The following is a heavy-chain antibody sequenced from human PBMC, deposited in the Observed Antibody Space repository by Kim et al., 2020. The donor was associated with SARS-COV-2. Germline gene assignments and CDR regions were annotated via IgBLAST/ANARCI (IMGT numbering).Heavy chain of an antibody. CDR3: AKVGFVGMTTVTNFDY. Sequence: GGSLRLSCAASGFTFSSYAMSWVRQAPGKGLEWVSAISGSGGSTYYADSVKGRFTISRDNSKNTLYLQMNSLRAEDTAVYYCAKVGFVGMTTVTNFDYWGQGTLVTVSS. CDR1: GFTFSSYA. D-gene: IGHD4-17*01. J-gene: IGHJ4*02. CDR2: ISGSGGST. V-gene: IGHV3-23*01.